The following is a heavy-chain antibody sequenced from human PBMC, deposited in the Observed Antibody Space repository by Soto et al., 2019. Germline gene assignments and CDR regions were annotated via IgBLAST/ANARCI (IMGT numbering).Heavy chain of an antibody. CDR2: IGTAGDP. D-gene: IGHD2-8*01. CDR1: GFTFSSYD. CDR3: ARSLGYCTNGVCHYYGMDV. V-gene: IGHV3-13*05. J-gene: IGHJ6*02. Sequence: GGSLRLSCAASGFTFSSYDMHWVRQATGKGLEWVSAIGTAGDPYYPGSVKDRFTISREKAKNSLYLQMNSLRAGETDVYYCARSLGYCTNGVCHYYGMDVWGPGTTVTVSS.